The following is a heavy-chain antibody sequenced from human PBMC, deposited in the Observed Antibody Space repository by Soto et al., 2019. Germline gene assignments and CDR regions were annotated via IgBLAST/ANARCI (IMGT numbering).Heavy chain of an antibody. D-gene: IGHD6-19*01. Sequence: EVQLLESGGGWVQPGGSLRLSCEASGFTFSSYAMSWVRQAPGPGLEWVSTISDSGGGTYYADSVKGRFTVSRDNSRNTLYLQMNSLRVEDTAVYYGAKDPQSSGWSYNWYDPWGQGTLVTVSS. CDR3: AKDPQSSGWSYNWYDP. V-gene: IGHV3-23*01. CDR2: ISDSGGGT. CDR1: GFTFSSYA. J-gene: IGHJ5*02.